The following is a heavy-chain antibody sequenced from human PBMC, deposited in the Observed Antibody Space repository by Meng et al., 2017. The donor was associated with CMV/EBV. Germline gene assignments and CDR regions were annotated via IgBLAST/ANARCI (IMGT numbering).Heavy chain of an antibody. CDR3: ARQGGASPTTGVF. CDR1: GGSIISSSYY. CDR2: LYYTGST. V-gene: IGHV4-39*01. Sequence: GSLRPSCPVSGGSIISSSYYWGWVRQPPGQGFEWIGSLYYTGSTYYNTSLGSRVTMSVDTSRNQFSLKLSSVTAADTAVYYCARQGGASPTTGVFWGPGILVTVSS. D-gene: IGHD1-26*01. J-gene: IGHJ4*02.